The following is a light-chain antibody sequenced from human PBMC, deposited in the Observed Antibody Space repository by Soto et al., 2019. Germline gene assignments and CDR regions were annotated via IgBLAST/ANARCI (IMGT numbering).Light chain of an antibody. CDR2: DTS. CDR1: QFVSSR. Sequence: EIVWAHSPATLSFSPGERATLSFRASQFVSSRLAWYQRRPGQVPRLLIYDTSTRAPGISARFSGSGSGTEFTLTISSLQSEDFAVYYCQEYIQWPPGMFGPGTKVDIK. V-gene: IGKV3-15*01. J-gene: IGKJ1*01. CDR3: QEYIQWPPGM.